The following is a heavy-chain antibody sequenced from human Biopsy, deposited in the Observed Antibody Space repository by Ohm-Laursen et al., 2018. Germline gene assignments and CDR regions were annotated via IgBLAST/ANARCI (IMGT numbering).Heavy chain of an antibody. CDR3: ARWTPEYDSSRYYLDAFDI. V-gene: IGHV4-59*10. D-gene: IGHD3-22*01. CDR1: VGSFSGYY. CDR2: ISSSGST. Sequence: GTLSLTCAVYVGSFSGYYWSWIRQPAGKGLEWIGRISSSGSTNYNPSLRSRVTLSMDTSKRQFSLKMSFVTAADTAVYYCARWTPEYDSSRYYLDAFDIWGQGTKVTVSS. J-gene: IGHJ3*02.